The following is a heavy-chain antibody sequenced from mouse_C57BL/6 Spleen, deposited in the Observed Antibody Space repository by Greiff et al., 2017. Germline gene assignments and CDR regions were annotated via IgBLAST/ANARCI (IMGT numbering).Heavy chain of an antibody. CDR1: GYAFTNYL. Sequence: QVQLQQSGAELVRPGTSVKVSCKASGYAFTNYLIEWVKQRPGQGLEWIGVINPGSGGTNYNEKFKGKATLTADKSSSTAYMQLSSLTSEDSAVYFCARFIPYGYYFDYWGQGTTLTVSS. J-gene: IGHJ2*01. CDR2: INPGSGGT. D-gene: IGHD2-2*01. V-gene: IGHV1-54*01. CDR3: ARFIPYGYYFDY.